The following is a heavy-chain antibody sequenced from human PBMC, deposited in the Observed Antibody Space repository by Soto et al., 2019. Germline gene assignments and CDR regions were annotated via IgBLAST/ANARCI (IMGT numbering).Heavy chain of an antibody. V-gene: IGHV1-46*01. Sequence: QVQLVQSGAEVKKPGASVEVSCKASGYTFTSYYMHWVRQAPGQGLEWMGIINPSGGSTSYAQKFQGRVTMTRDTSTSTVYMELSSLRSEDTAVYYCARAALAEFFQHWGQGTLVTVSS. CDR2: INPSGGST. J-gene: IGHJ1*01. CDR3: ARAALAEFFQH. CDR1: GYTFTSYY.